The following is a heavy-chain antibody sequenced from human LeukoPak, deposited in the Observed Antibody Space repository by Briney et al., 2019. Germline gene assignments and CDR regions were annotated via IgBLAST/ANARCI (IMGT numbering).Heavy chain of an antibody. J-gene: IGHJ4*02. D-gene: IGHD6-19*01. CDR2: IKPDSGGI. CDR1: GYTFTDHY. Sequence: GASVKVSCKASGYTFTDHYMHWVRQAPGQGLEWLGWIKPDSGGINYAQNFQGRVTMTRDTSISTAYMELSRLRSDDTAVYYCARVEKDSSGWYGFDYWGQGTLVTVSS. V-gene: IGHV1-2*02. CDR3: ARVEKDSSGWYGFDY.